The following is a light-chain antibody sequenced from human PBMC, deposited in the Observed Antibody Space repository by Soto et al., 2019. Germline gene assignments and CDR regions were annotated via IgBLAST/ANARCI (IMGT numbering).Light chain of an antibody. CDR2: EVS. CDR3: MQGGT. J-gene: IGKJ2*01. Sequence: DIVTTQSTLFLSVTPGEPASISCKSSQSLLHSTGKTYLHWYLHRPGQSPQLLIYEVSNRFSGVPDRFSGSGSGTDFTLTISRVEAEDAGVYYCMQGGTSGQGTKLEIK. CDR1: QSLLHSTGKTY. V-gene: IGKV2-29*03.